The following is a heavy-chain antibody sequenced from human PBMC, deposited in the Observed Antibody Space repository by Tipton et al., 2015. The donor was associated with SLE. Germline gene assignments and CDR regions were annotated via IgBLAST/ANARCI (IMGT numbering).Heavy chain of an antibody. CDR2: IYYSGST. V-gene: IGHV4-39*07. CDR1: GGSISSSSYY. Sequence: TLSLTCTVSGGSISSSSYYWGWIRQPPGKGLEWIGSIYYSGSTYYNPSLKSRVTISVDTSKNQFSLKLSSVTAADTAVYYCARAGRAWSLFDYWGQGTLVTVSS. D-gene: IGHD1-1*01. CDR3: ARAGRAWSLFDY. J-gene: IGHJ4*02.